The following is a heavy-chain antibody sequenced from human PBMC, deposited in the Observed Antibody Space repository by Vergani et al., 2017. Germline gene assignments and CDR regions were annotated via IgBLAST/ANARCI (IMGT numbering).Heavy chain of an antibody. CDR1: GFTFSSYE. CDR2: ISSSGSTI. D-gene: IGHD6-6*01. J-gene: IGHJ3*02. Sequence: EVQLVESGGGLVQPGGSLRLSCAASGFTFSSYEMNWVRQAPGEGLEWVSYISSSGSTIYYADSVKGRVTISRDNAKNSLYLQMNSLRAEDTAVYYCAREGYSSSWGSRYDAFDIWGQGTMVTVSS. V-gene: IGHV3-48*03. CDR3: AREGYSSSWGSRYDAFDI.